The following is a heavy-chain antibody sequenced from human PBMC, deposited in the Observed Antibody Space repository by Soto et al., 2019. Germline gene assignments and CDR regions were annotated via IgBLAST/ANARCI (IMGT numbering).Heavy chain of an antibody. CDR2: IYYSGST. CDR3: ARGSSGWPPLLDY. Sequence: QVQLQESRPGLVKPSETLSLNCTVSGGPISSYYWSWIRQSPGKGLEWIGYIYYSGSTNYNPSLKSRVTLSVDTSKHQFSLELSSVTAADTAVYYCARGSSGWPPLLDYWGQGTLVTVSA. D-gene: IGHD6-19*01. V-gene: IGHV4-59*01. J-gene: IGHJ4*02. CDR1: GGPISSYY.